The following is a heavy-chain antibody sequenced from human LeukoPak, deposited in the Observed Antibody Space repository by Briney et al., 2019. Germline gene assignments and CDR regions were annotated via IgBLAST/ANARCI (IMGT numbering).Heavy chain of an antibody. CDR2: IYSGGST. CDR1: GFTVSSNY. CDR3: AKTSAALENYYYGMDV. J-gene: IGHJ6*02. Sequence: PGGSLRLSCAASGFTVSSNYMSWVRQAPGKGLEWVSVIYSGGSTYYADSVKGRFTISRDNSKNTQYLQMNSLRAEDTAVYYCAKTSAALENYYYGMDVWGQGTTVTVSS. D-gene: IGHD6-13*01. V-gene: IGHV3-53*05.